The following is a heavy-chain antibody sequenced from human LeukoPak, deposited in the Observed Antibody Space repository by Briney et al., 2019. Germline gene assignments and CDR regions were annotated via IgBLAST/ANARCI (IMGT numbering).Heavy chain of an antibody. CDR3: AKEGGDIVVVASSDYYYYMDV. CDR2: ISGSGGST. D-gene: IGHD2-2*01. V-gene: IGHV3-23*01. CDR1: GFTFSSYA. Sequence: GGSLRLSCAASGFTFSSYAMSWVRQAPGKGLEWVSAISGSGGSTYYADSVKGRFTISRDNSKNTLYLQMNSLRAEDTAVYYCAKEGGDIVVVASSDYYYYMDVWGKGTTVTVSS. J-gene: IGHJ6*03.